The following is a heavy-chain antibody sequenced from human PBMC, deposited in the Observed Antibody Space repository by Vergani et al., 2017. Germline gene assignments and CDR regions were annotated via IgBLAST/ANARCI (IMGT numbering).Heavy chain of an antibody. CDR3: ARRDSSSPALDY. D-gene: IGHD6-6*01. V-gene: IGHV3-13*01. J-gene: IGHJ4*02. CDR1: GFPFSTYD. Sequence: EVQLLESGGGLVQPGGSLRLSCAASGFPFSTYDMHWVRQATGKGLEWVSAIGTAGDTYYPGSVKGRFTISRENAKNSLYLQMNGLRAGDTAVYYCARRDSSSPALDYWGQGTLVTVSS. CDR2: IGTAGDT.